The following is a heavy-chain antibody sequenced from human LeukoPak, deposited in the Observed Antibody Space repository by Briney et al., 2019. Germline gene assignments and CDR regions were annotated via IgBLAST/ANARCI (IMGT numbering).Heavy chain of an antibody. V-gene: IGHV4-39*01. J-gene: IGHJ4*02. CDR3: ARHPPYTAYSGSWGGNYFDY. Sequence: KPSETLSLTCFVSGGSISSSGYYWGWIRQPPGKGLEWIGTIYYSGSTYYNPSLKSRVTISVDTSKNQFSLNLRSVTAADTAVYYCARHPPYTAYSGSWGGNYFDYWGQGTLVTVSS. CDR2: IYYSGST. CDR1: GGSISSSGYY. D-gene: IGHD6-13*01.